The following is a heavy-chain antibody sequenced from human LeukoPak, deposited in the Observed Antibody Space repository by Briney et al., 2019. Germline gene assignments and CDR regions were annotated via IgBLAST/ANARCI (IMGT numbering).Heavy chain of an antibody. D-gene: IGHD3-10*01. V-gene: IGHV3-48*01. CDR2: ISSNGSTI. Sequence: GGSLRLSCAVSGCTFSGYSMSWVRQAPGKGLEWVSYISSNGSTIYYADSVKGRFTISRDNSKNTLYLQMNSLRAEDTAVYYCAKLGRYYPNYWGQGTLVTVSS. CDR1: GCTFSGYS. CDR3: AKLGRYYPNY. J-gene: IGHJ4*02.